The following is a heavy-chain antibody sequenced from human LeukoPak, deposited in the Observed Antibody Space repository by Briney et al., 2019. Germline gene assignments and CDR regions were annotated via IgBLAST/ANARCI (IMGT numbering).Heavy chain of an antibody. V-gene: IGHV1-46*01. CDR1: GYTFSNHY. D-gene: IGHD1-1*01. Sequence: ASVKVSCKASGYTFSNHYMHWVRQAPGQGLEWMGIINPSDGTTNYAQRFQGRVTPTSGTSTSTVYMELSSLRSEDTAVYYCASRALVGEERYHFDYWGQGTLVIVSS. CDR3: ASRALVGEERYHFDY. CDR2: INPSDGTT. J-gene: IGHJ4*02.